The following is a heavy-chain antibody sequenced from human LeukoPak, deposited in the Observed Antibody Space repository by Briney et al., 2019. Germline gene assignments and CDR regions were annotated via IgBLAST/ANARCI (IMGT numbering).Heavy chain of an antibody. J-gene: IGHJ4*02. CDR1: GFTFNTYA. Sequence: GGSLRLSCAASGFTFNTYAMHWVRQAPGKGLEYVSGISSNGDTTDYAKSVKGRFSISRDNSKNTLYLQMGSLTADDMAVYYCARSWGGGGTNEIVYWGQGALVTVSS. CDR2: ISSNGDTT. V-gene: IGHV3-64*01. CDR3: ARSWGGGGTNEIVY. D-gene: IGHD3-16*01.